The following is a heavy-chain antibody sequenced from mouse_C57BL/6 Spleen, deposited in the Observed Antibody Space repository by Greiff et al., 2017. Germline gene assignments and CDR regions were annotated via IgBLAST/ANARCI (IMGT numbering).Heavy chain of an antibody. CDR3: ASSYYGSSYWFAY. D-gene: IGHD1-1*01. CDR2: IWSGGST. Sequence: VKLQESGPGLVQPSQSLSITCTVSGFSLTSYGVHWVRQSPGKGLEWLGVIWSGGSTDYNAAFISRLSISKDNSKSQVFFKMNSLQADDTAIYYCASSYYGSSYWFAYWGQGTLVTVSA. J-gene: IGHJ3*01. CDR1: GFSLTSYG. V-gene: IGHV2-2*01.